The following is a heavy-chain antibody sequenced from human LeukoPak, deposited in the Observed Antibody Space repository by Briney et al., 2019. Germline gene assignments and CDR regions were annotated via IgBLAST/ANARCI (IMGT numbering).Heavy chain of an antibody. Sequence: GGSLRLSCAASGFTFSSYSMNWVRQAPGKGLEWVSYISSSSSTIYCADSVKGRFTISRDNAKNSLYLQMSSLRAEDTAVYYCARKPASYYYDSSGYYYFQHWGQGTLVTVSS. D-gene: IGHD3-22*01. CDR2: ISSSSSTI. J-gene: IGHJ1*01. V-gene: IGHV3-48*01. CDR3: ARKPASYYYDSSGYYYFQH. CDR1: GFTFSSYS.